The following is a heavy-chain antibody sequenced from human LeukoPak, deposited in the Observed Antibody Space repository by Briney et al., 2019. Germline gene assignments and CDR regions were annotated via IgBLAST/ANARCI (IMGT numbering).Heavy chain of an antibody. Sequence: PGGSLRLSCAASGFTFSSYAMSWVRQAPGKGLEWVSAISGSGGSTYYADSVKGRFTISRDNSKNTLYLQMNSLRAEDTAVYYCAKDAHYDSSGYYSPSDYWGQGTLVTVSS. CDR2: ISGSGGST. D-gene: IGHD3-22*01. V-gene: IGHV3-23*01. CDR1: GFTFSSYA. J-gene: IGHJ4*02. CDR3: AKDAHYDSSGYYSPSDY.